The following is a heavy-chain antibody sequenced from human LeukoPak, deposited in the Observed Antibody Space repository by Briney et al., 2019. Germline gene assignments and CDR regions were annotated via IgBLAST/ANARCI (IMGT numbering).Heavy chain of an antibody. Sequence: ASVKVSCKASGYTFTSYYMHWVRQAPGQGLEWMGGIIPIFGTANYAQKFQGRVTITADESTSTAYMELRSLRSDDTAVYYCARDLGRRCSGGSCYYYSNYMDVWGKGTTVTISS. D-gene: IGHD2-15*01. CDR2: IIPIFGTA. CDR3: ARDLGRRCSGGSCYYYSNYMDV. J-gene: IGHJ6*03. CDR1: GYTFTSYY. V-gene: IGHV1-69*13.